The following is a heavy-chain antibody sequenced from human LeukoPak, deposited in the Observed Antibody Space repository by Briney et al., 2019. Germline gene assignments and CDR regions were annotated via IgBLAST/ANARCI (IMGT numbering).Heavy chain of an antibody. CDR3: ARDLINHQPGGTVAGAFDY. V-gene: IGHV3-30*03. CDR1: GFTFSSYG. Sequence: GGSLRLSCAASGFTFSSYGMHWVRQAPGKGLEWVAVISYDGSNKYYADSVKGRFTISRDNSKNTLYLQMNSLRAEDTAVYYCARDLINHQPGGTVAGAFDYWGQGTLVTVSS. J-gene: IGHJ4*02. D-gene: IGHD6-19*01. CDR2: ISYDGSNK.